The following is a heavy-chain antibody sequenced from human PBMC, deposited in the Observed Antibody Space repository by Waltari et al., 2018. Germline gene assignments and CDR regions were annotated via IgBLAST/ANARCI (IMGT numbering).Heavy chain of an antibody. CDR2: VFRSGTT. CDR1: GVSITSSYY. D-gene: IGHD3-16*01. CDR3: ASEYGGSYFDY. V-gene: IGHV4-38-2*01. J-gene: IGHJ4*02. Sequence: QVHLQESGPGLVKPSETLSLTCDVSGVSITSSYYWGWVRQSPGKVLEWIGNVFRSGTTSSTPSLSSRITMSVDTSKNQFSLKLKSVTAADSAIYYCASEYGGSYFDYWGQGVRVNVSS.